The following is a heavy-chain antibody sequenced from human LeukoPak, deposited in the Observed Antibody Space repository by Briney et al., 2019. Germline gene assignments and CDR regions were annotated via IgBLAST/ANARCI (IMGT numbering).Heavy chain of an antibody. Sequence: SETLSLTCTVSGGSISSYYWSWIRQPPGKGLEWIGSIYYSGSTYYNPSLKSRVTISVDTSKNQFSLKLSSVTAADTAIYYCARLGHCSVGRCPLDHDAFDIWGQGTMVTVSS. V-gene: IGHV4-59*08. CDR1: GGSISSYY. CDR2: IYYSGST. CDR3: ARLGHCSVGRCPLDHDAFDI. J-gene: IGHJ3*02. D-gene: IGHD2-15*01.